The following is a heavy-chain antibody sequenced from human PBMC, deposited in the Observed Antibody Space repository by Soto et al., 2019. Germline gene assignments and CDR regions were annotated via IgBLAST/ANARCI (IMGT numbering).Heavy chain of an antibody. J-gene: IGHJ3*02. V-gene: IGHV3-7*05. CDR3: TRDVSPGSSALYLDAFDI. D-gene: IGHD3-10*01. CDR2: IKKDESQK. CDR1: GFTFGSYW. Sequence: EVQLVESGGGLVQPGGSLRLSCEASGFTFGSYWMTWVRQTPGKGLEWVANIKKDESQKSYVDSVRGRFTISRDNAKNSLYLQMNSLRVEDTALYYCTRDVSPGSSALYLDAFDIWGQGTMVTVSS.